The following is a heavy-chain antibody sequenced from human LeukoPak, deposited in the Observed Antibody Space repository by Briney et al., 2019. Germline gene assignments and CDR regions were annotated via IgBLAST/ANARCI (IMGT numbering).Heavy chain of an antibody. J-gene: IGHJ4*02. CDR2: ISSSSSYI. CDR1: AFTFSSCT. Sequence: GGSLRLSCAASAFTFSSCTMNWVRQAPGKGLEWVSSISSSSSYIYYADSVKGRFTISRDNAKNSLYLQMNSLRAEDTAVYYCARDPFSSSWYYWGQGTLVTVSS. CDR3: ARDPFSSSWYY. V-gene: IGHV3-21*01. D-gene: IGHD6-13*01.